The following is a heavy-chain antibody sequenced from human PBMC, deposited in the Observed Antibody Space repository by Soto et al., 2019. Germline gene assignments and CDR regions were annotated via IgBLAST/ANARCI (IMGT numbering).Heavy chain of an antibody. Sequence: PSETLSLTCTVSGGSISSYYWSWIRQPPGKGLEWIGYIYYSGSTNYNPSLKSRVTISVDTSKNQFSLKLSSVTAADTAVYYCATDIVATPGGYWGQGTLVTVSS. CDR1: GGSISSYY. CDR2: IYYSGST. D-gene: IGHD5-12*01. CDR3: ATDIVATPGGY. J-gene: IGHJ4*02. V-gene: IGHV4-59*08.